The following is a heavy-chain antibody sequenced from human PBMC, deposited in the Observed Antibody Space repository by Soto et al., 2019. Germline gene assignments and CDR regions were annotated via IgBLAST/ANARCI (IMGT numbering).Heavy chain of an antibody. CDR1: GFTLSSFW. CDR2: INQDGSEI. Sequence: GSLRLSCAASGFTLSSFWMNWVRQAPGKGLEWVANINQDGSEIYYVDSVKGRFTISRDNAKNSLYLQMISLRVEDTAAYYCVRAVASAGSYWGQGTLVTVSS. J-gene: IGHJ4*02. CDR3: VRAVASAGSY. D-gene: IGHD3-10*01. V-gene: IGHV3-7*01.